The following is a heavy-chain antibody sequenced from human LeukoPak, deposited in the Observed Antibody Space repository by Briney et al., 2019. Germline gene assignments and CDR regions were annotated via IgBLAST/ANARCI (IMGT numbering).Heavy chain of an antibody. CDR2: IRYDGSNK. J-gene: IGHJ4*02. CDR1: GFTFSSYG. D-gene: IGHD3-16*01. Sequence: GESLKISCAASGFTFSSYGMHCVRQAPGKGLEWVAFIRYDGSNKYYADSVKGRFTISRDNSKNTLYLQMNSLSAEDTAVYYCGKYGGDYWGQGTLVTVSS. CDR3: GKYGGDY. V-gene: IGHV3-30*02.